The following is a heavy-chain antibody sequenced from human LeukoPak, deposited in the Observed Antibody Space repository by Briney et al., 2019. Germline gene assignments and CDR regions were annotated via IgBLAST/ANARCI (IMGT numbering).Heavy chain of an antibody. CDR1: GFTFSSYG. D-gene: IGHD3-3*01. CDR2: ISYDGSKK. V-gene: IGHV3-33*05. CDR3: ANGNGQQFLGWLHEGYFDY. Sequence: GGSLRLSCAASGFTFSSYGMHWVRQAPGMGLEWVAVISYDGSKKYYADSVKGRFTISRDNSKNTLYLQMNSLRVEDTAVYYCANGNGQQFLGWLHEGYFDYWGQGTLVTVSS. J-gene: IGHJ4*02.